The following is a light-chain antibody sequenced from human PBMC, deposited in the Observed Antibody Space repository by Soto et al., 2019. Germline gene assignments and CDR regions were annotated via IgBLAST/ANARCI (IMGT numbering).Light chain of an antibody. J-gene: IGKJ1*01. V-gene: IGKV3D-15*03. CDR1: QSVSSN. Sequence: VMTQSPATLSVSPGERATLSCRASQSVSSNLAWYQQKPGQAPRLLIYQTSIRAAGIPARFSASGSGTDFTLTISDVQPEDFALYYCHQRQSWPRTFGQGTKVDIK. CDR3: HQRQSWPRT. CDR2: QTS.